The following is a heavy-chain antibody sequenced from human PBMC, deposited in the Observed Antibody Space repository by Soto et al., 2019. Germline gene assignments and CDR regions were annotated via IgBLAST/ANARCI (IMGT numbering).Heavy chain of an antibody. J-gene: IGHJ4*02. D-gene: IGHD1-26*01. CDR2: ITPYNGNA. CDR3: ARARMYSGAYHDY. CDR1: GYTFSNFG. V-gene: IGHV1-18*04. Sequence: QVPLVQSGAEVENPGASVKVSCKASGYTFSNFGINWVRLAPGQGLEWMGWITPYNGNANYAQKYQDRLTVTTDTSTNTAYLELRSLRSDDTAVYFCARARMYSGAYHDYWGQGTLVTVSS.